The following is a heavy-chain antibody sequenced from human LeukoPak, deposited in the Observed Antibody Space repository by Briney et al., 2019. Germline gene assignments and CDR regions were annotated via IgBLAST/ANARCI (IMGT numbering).Heavy chain of an antibody. V-gene: IGHV3-7*03. D-gene: IGHD6-13*01. CDR3: ARDSSSWYVDY. J-gene: IGHJ4*02. CDR1: GFIFTNYF. CDR2: IKHDGSEK. Sequence: GGSLRLSCAASGFIFTNYFMSWVRQAPGKGLEWVASIKHDGSEKYYVDSVRGRFTISRDNTMNSLYLQMSSLRAEDTAVYYCARDSSSWYVDYWGQGTLVTVSS.